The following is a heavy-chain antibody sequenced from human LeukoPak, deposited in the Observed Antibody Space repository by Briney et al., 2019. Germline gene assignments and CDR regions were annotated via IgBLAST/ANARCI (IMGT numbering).Heavy chain of an antibody. Sequence: SVNVSCKASGYTFTSYGISWVRQAPGQGLEWMGWISAYNGNTNYAQKLQGRVTMTTDTSTSTAYMELRSLRSDDTAVYYCAREPYDSSGYYPFDYWDQRTLVTVSS. CDR2: ISAYNGNT. V-gene: IGHV1-18*01. CDR1: GYTFTSYG. J-gene: IGHJ4*02. D-gene: IGHD3-22*01. CDR3: AREPYDSSGYYPFDY.